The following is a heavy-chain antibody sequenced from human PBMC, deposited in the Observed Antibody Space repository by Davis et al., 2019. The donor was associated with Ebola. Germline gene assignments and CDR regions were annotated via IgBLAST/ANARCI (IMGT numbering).Heavy chain of an antibody. CDR3: ASSRLHDYNWFDP. CDR2: ISSSGSTI. CDR1: GFTFSSYW. Sequence: GESLKISCAASGFTFSSYWMSWVRQAPGKGLEWVSYISSSGSTIYYADSVKGRFTISRDNAKNSLYLQMNSLRAEDTAVYYCASSRLHDYNWFDPWGQGTLVTVSS. D-gene: IGHD5-24*01. V-gene: IGHV3-48*04. J-gene: IGHJ5*02.